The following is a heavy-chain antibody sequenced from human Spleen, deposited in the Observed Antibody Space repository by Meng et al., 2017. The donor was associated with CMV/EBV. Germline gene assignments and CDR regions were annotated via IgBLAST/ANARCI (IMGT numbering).Heavy chain of an antibody. Sequence: GESLKISCAASGFTFSSHAMIWVRQAPGKGLEWVSVIYSGGSVTYYADSVKGRFTISRDNAKNSLYLQMNSLRAEDTAVYYCAGGPYYYDSSGYSYWGQGTLVTVSS. J-gene: IGHJ4*02. CDR1: GFTFSSHA. CDR3: AGGPYYYDSSGYSY. D-gene: IGHD3-22*01. V-gene: IGHV3-23*03. CDR2: IYSGGSVT.